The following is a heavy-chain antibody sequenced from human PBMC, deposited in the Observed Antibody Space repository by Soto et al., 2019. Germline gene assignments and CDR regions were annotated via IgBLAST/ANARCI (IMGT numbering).Heavy chain of an antibody. D-gene: IGHD3-3*01. J-gene: IGHJ5*02. CDR3: ARDRLTDTYDFWSGPRNWFDP. V-gene: IGHV3-48*01. CDR1: GFTFSSYS. Sequence: GGSLRLSCAASGFTFSSYSMNWVRQAPGKGLEWVAYISSSRSTTYYADSVKGRFTISRDKSRDTLYLQMNSLRAEDTALYYCARDRLTDTYDFWSGPRNWFDPWGQGTLVTVSS. CDR2: ISSSRSTT.